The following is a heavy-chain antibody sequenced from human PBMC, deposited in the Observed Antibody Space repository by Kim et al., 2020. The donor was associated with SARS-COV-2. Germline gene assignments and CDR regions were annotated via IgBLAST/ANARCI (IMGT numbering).Heavy chain of an antibody. CDR1: GGSFSGYY. Sequence: SETLSLTCAVYGGSFSGYYWSWIRQPPGKGLEWIGEINHSGSTNYNPSLKSRVTISVDTSKNQFSLKLSSVTAADTAVYYCARARTWIQLWRIDYWGQGTLVTVSS. CDR3: ARARTWIQLWRIDY. D-gene: IGHD5-18*01. CDR2: INHSGST. V-gene: IGHV4-34*01. J-gene: IGHJ4*02.